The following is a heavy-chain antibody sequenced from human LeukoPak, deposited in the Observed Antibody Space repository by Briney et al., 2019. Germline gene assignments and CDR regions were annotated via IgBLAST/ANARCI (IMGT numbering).Heavy chain of an antibody. CDR2: IYHSGST. D-gene: IGHD3-10*01. V-gene: IGHV4-4*02. CDR3: ARVFNYYGSGSYYNEGDWSDP. CDR1: GGSISSSNW. Sequence: PSETLSLTCAVSGGSISSSNWWSWVRQPPGKGLEWIGEIYHSGSTNYNPSLKSRVTISVDKSKNQFSLKLSSVTAADTAVYYCARVFNYYGSGSYYNEGDWSDPWGQGTLVTVSS. J-gene: IGHJ5*02.